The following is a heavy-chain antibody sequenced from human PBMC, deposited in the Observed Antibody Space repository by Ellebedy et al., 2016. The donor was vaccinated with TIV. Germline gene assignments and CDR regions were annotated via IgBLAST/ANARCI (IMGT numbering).Heavy chain of an antibody. CDR1: GYSFTSYW. CDR3: ARPPTADAFDI. J-gene: IGHJ3*02. D-gene: IGHD5-18*01. V-gene: IGHV5-51*01. CDR2: IYPGDSDT. Sequence: KVSXXGSGYSFTSYWIGWVRQMPGKGLEWMGIIYPGDSDTRYSPSFQGQVTISADKSISTAYLQWSSLKASDTAMYYCARPPTADAFDIWGQGTMVTVSS.